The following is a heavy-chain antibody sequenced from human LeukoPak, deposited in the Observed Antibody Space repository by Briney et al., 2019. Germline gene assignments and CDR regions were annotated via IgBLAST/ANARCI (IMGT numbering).Heavy chain of an antibody. CDR2: ISDSGSA. Sequence: PSETLSLTCTVSGSSMSSDYYWGWIRQPPGKGLEWIGSISDSGSAYYNPSLKSRVVISVDPSKKQFSLKLSSVTAADTAVYYCARATVAAAAPGGYWGQGTLVTVSS. CDR1: GSSMSSDYY. V-gene: IGHV4-38-2*02. CDR3: ARATVAAAAPGGY. D-gene: IGHD6-13*01. J-gene: IGHJ4*02.